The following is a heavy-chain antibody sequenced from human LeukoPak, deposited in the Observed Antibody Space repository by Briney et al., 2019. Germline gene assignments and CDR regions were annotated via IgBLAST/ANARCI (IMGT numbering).Heavy chain of an antibody. Sequence: GESLRLSCAASGFTFSSYSMNWVRQAPGKGLEWVSSISTGSSYIYCADSVKGRLTISRDNAKNSLYLQMNTLIVEDTAVYYCARVQYYCDSGNDLCHYYGMDVWGQGTTVTVSS. V-gene: IGHV3-21*01. CDR2: ISTGSSYI. CDR1: GFTFSSYS. J-gene: IGHJ6*02. CDR3: ARVQYYCDSGNDLCHYYGMDV. D-gene: IGHD3-10*01.